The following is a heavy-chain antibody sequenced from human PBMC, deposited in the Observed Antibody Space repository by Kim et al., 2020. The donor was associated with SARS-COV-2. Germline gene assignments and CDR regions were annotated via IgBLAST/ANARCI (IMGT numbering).Heavy chain of an antibody. CDR2: ISGSGGST. CDR3: AKDPPRRSPVAKLRDYYGMDV. J-gene: IGHJ6*02. V-gene: IGHV3-23*01. CDR1: GFTFSSYA. D-gene: IGHD5-12*01. Sequence: GGSLRLSCAASGFTFSSYAMSWVRQAPGKGLEWVSAISGSGGSTYYADSVKGRFTISRDNSKNTLYLQMNSLRAEDTAVYYCAKDPPRRSPVAKLRDYYGMDVWGQGTTVTVSS.